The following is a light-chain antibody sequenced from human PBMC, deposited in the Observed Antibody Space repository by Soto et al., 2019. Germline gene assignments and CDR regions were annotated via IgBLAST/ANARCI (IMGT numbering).Light chain of an antibody. CDR1: QSISSG. V-gene: IGKV1-5*01. Sequence: DIQMTQSPSTLSASLGDRVTITCRASQSISSGLAWYQQKPGKAPKVLIYDASSLQSGVPSRFSGSGSGTEFTLTISSLQPEDFAIYYCQQYNSYWTFGQGTKVDIK. J-gene: IGKJ1*01. CDR2: DAS. CDR3: QQYNSYWT.